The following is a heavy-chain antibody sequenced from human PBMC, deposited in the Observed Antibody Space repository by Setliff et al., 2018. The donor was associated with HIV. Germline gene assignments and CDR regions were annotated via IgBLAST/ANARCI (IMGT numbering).Heavy chain of an antibody. CDR2: IWFDGRSK. Sequence: PGGSLRLSCAASGFTFRNYGMHWVRQAPGKGLEWVAVIWFDGRSKYYADSVKGRFTISKDTAYNSLYLQMNSLRAEDTAVYYCARGGHGGYSGYDRLDYWGQGTQVTVSS. CDR3: ARGGHGGYSGYDRLDY. CDR1: GFTFRNYG. J-gene: IGHJ4*02. V-gene: IGHV3-33*08. D-gene: IGHD5-12*01.